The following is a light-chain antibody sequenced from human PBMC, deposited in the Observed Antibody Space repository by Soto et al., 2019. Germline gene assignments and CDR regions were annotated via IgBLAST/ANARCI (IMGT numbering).Light chain of an antibody. CDR3: QQYNGGSPWT. CDR2: KTS. J-gene: IGKJ1*01. CDR1: QSISVW. Sequence: DIHMTQSPSTLSASVGDRVTITCRASQSISVWLAWYQQKPGKAPKLLIYKTSSLESGVPSRFSGSGSGTEFTLTISSLQPDDFATYYCQQYNGGSPWTFDQGTKVEIK. V-gene: IGKV1-5*03.